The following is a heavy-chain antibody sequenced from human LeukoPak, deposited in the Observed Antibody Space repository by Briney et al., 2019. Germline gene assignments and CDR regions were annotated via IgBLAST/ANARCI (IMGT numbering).Heavy chain of an antibody. CDR1: GFTFTNYA. J-gene: IGHJ4*02. V-gene: IGHV3-30-3*01. CDR2: ISYDENNK. Sequence: GRSLRLSCAASGFTFTNYAMYWVRQAPGKGLEWVAVISYDENNKYYADSVEGRFTISRDNSKNTLYLQMNSLRAEDTAVYYCARGGSYYVSDLDYWGQGTLVTVSS. CDR3: ARGGSYYVSDLDY. D-gene: IGHD1-26*01.